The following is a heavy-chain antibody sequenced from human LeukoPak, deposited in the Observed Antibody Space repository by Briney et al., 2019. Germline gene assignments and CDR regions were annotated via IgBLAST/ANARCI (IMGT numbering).Heavy chain of an antibody. J-gene: IGHJ4*02. D-gene: IGHD6-13*01. Sequence: GGSLRLSCAASGFTFSSYGMHWVRQAPGKGLEWVAVIWYGGSNKYYADSVKGRFTISRDNSKNTLYLQMNSLRAEDTAVYYCAKHSSSWYYFDYWGQGTLVTVSS. CDR2: IWYGGSNK. CDR3: AKHSSSWYYFDY. CDR1: GFTFSSYG. V-gene: IGHV3-30*02.